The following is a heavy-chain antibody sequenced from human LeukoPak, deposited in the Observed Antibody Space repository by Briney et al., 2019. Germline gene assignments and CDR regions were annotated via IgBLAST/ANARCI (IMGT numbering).Heavy chain of an antibody. J-gene: IGHJ4*02. Sequence: ASVKVSCKASGYTFTSYGISWVRQAPGQGLEWMGWISPYNGNTNYAPKLQGRVTMSTDTATSTAYMELTSLTSDDTAVYYCARDRQCGYWGQGTLVTVSS. CDR2: ISPYNGNT. CDR1: GYTFTSYG. CDR3: ARDRQCGY. V-gene: IGHV1-18*01. D-gene: IGHD2-21*01.